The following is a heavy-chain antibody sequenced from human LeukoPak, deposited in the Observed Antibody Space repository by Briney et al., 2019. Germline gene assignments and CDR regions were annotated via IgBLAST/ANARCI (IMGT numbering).Heavy chain of an antibody. CDR2: TSTTGRTI. J-gene: IGHJ2*01. D-gene: IGHD6-25*01. CDR1: GFTFGDFH. Sequence: PGGSLRLSCAASGFTFGDFHMSWIRLAPGKGLEWVAYTSTTGRTIYYADSVKGRFVISRDNADQSLYLQMNSLRVEDSAVYFCARDPHQSSGWNWYFDLWGRGTLVAVSS. V-gene: IGHV3-11*01. CDR3: ARDPHQSSGWNWYFDL.